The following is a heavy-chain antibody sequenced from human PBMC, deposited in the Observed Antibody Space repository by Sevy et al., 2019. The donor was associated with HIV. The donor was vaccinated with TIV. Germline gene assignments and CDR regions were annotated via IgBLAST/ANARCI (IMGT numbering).Heavy chain of an antibody. D-gene: IGHD3-3*01. Sequence: GGSLRLSCAASGYTFNNAWMSWVRQAPGKGLEWLGRIKSKTDGGSAEYASPVKGRFTISRDDSKSTLYLQMNRLRTEDTGVYYCTGATVFGATWSDPWGQGALVTVSS. J-gene: IGHJ5*02. CDR3: TGATVFGATWSDP. V-gene: IGHV3-15*01. CDR2: IKSKTDGGSA. CDR1: GYTFNNAW.